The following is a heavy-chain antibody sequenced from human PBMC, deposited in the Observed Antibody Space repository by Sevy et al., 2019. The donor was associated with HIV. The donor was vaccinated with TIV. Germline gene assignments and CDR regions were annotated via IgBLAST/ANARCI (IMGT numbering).Heavy chain of an antibody. CDR1: GFTFSDHG. J-gene: IGHJ6*02. CDR3: AKDFTGYNGMDV. V-gene: IGHV3-30*18. Sequence: GGSLRLSCAASGFTFSDHGMHWVRQAPGKGLDWVAVISYHGRNKFYAESVKGRSTISRDNSKNMLYLQMNSLRAEDTAVYYCAKDFTGYNGMDVWGQGTMVTVSS. CDR2: ISYHGRNK. D-gene: IGHD3-9*01.